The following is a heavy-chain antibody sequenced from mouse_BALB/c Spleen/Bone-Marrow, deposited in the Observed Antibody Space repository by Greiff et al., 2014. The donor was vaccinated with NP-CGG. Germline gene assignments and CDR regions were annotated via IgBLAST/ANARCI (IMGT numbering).Heavy chain of an antibody. V-gene: IGHV1-54*01. CDR2: INPGSGGT. Sequence: VQLVESGAELVRPGTSVKVSCKASGYAFTNYLMEWVKQRPGQGLEWIGVINPGSGGTNYNEKFKGKATLTADKSSSTAYMQLSSLTSDDSAVYFCARQLGPPYAMDYWGQGTSVTVSS. J-gene: IGHJ4*01. CDR1: GYAFTNYL. D-gene: IGHD3-1*01. CDR3: ARQLGPPYAMDY.